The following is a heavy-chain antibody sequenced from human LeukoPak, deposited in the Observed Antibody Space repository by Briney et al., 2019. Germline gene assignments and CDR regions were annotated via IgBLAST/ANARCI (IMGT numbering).Heavy chain of an antibody. D-gene: IGHD3-10*01. V-gene: IGHV3-23*01. CDR1: GFTFSSYG. J-gene: IGHJ6*03. CDR2: ISGSGGST. CDR3: AKASVLLFQGSLYYYYYYVDV. Sequence: PGGTLRLSCAASGFTFSSYGMSWVRQAPGKGLEWVSAISGSGGSTYYADSVKGRFTISRDNSKNTLYLQMNSLRAEDTAVYYCAKASVLLFQGSLYYYYYYVDVWGKGTTVTISS.